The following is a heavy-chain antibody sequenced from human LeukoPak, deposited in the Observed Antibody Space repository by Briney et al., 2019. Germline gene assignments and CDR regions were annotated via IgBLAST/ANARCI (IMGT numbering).Heavy chain of an antibody. V-gene: IGHV3-30*18. J-gene: IGHJ3*02. CDR3: AKHLPIKGYCSSTSCPDAFDI. Sequence: GGSLRLSCAASGFTFSSYGMHWVRQAPGKGLEWVAVISYDGSNKYYADSVKGRFTISRDNSKNTLYLQMNSLRAEDTAVYYCAKHLPIKGYCSSTSCPDAFDIWGQGTMVTVSS. D-gene: IGHD2-2*01. CDR2: ISYDGSNK. CDR1: GFTFSSYG.